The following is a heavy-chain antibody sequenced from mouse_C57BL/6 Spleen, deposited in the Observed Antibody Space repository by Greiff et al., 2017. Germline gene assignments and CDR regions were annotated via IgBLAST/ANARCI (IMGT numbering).Heavy chain of an antibody. J-gene: IGHJ3*01. V-gene: IGHV2-2*01. CDR2: IWSGGST. CDR1: GFSLTSYG. CDR3: ARNGNDYDGEGFAY. D-gene: IGHD2-4*01. Sequence: QVQLQQSGPGLVQPSQSLSITCTVSGFSLTSYGVPWVRQSPGKGLEWLGVIWSGGSTDYNAAFISRLSISKDNSKSLVFFKMNSLQADDTAIYYCARNGNDYDGEGFAYWGQGTLVTVSA.